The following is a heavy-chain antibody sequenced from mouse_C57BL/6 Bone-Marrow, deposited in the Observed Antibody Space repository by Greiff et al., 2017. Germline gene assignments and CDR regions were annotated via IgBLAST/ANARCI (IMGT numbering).Heavy chain of an antibody. Sequence: EVKLQQSGPELVKPGASVKISCKASGYTFTDYYMNWVKQSHGKSLEWIGDINPNNGGTSYNQKFKGKATLTVDKSSSTAYMELRSLTSEDSAVYYCARTVTAFYYYAMDYWGQGTSVTVSS. J-gene: IGHJ4*01. D-gene: IGHD2-12*01. CDR3: ARTVTAFYYYAMDY. V-gene: IGHV1-26*01. CDR2: INPNNGGT. CDR1: GYTFTDYY.